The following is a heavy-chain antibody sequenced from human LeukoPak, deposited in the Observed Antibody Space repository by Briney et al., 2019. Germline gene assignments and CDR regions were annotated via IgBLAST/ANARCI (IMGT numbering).Heavy chain of an antibody. CDR2: ISYSSSIT. V-gene: IGHV3-48*02. Sequence: TGGSLRLSCAASGFTFSNHYMHWVRQAPGKGLEWISYISYSSSITDYADSVKGRFTISRDNAKNSLSLQLNSLRDEDTAVYFCAKVIRGGYGMDVWGQGTTVTVSS. J-gene: IGHJ6*02. CDR1: GFTFSNHY. D-gene: IGHD3-10*01. CDR3: AKVIRGGYGMDV.